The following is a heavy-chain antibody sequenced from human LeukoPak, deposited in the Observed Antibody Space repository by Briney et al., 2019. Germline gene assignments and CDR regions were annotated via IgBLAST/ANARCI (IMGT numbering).Heavy chain of an antibody. CDR2: MNPNSGNT. J-gene: IGHJ4*02. Sequence: ASVKVSCKASGYTFTSCDINWVRQATGQGLEWMGWMNPNSGNTGYGQSFQGRITMTRDISIGTAYMELSNLTSEDTAIYYCTRGSSGRRDNWGQGTLVTVSS. V-gene: IGHV1-8*01. CDR3: TRGSSGRRDN. D-gene: IGHD6-19*01. CDR1: GYTFTSCD.